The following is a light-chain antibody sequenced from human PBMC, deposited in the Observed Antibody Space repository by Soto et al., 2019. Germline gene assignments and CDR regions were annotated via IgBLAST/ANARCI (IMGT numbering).Light chain of an antibody. V-gene: IGLV1-40*01. CDR2: GNS. Sequence: QPVLTQPPSVSGAPGQRVTISCTGSSSNIGAGYDVHWYQQLPGTAPKLLIYGNSNRPSGVPDRFSGSKSGTSASLAITGLQAEDEADYYCQSCDSSLSGSGVFGTGTKVTVL. CDR3: QSCDSSLSGSGV. CDR1: SSNIGAGYD. J-gene: IGLJ1*01.